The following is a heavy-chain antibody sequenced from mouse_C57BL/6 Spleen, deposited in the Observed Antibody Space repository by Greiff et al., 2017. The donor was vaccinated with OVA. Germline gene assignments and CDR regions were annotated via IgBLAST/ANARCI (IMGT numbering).Heavy chain of an antibody. J-gene: IGHJ4*01. D-gene: IGHD1-1*01. CDR3: ARSTTVVVPYAMDY. Sequence: QVQLQQSGAELVKPGASVKISCKASGYAFSSYWMNWVKQRPGKGLEWIGRIYPGDGDTNYNGKFKGKATLTADKSSSTAYMQLSSLTSEDSAVYFCARSTTVVVPYAMDYWGQGTSVTVSS. CDR2: IYPGDGDT. V-gene: IGHV1-80*01. CDR1: GYAFSSYW.